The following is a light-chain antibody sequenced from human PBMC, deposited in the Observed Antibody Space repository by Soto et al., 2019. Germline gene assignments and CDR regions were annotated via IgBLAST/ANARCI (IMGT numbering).Light chain of an antibody. CDR3: QQYCSSPPRT. Sequence: ELSQSPGTLYLYPGETAALSVRASQPVSSNFLAWYQQKPGQAPRLLIYGASTRATDVPDRFSGSGSGADFTLSISRLEPEDFAVCYCQQYCSSPPRTFGQGTK. J-gene: IGKJ1*01. CDR2: GAS. V-gene: IGKV3-20*01. CDR1: QPVSSNF.